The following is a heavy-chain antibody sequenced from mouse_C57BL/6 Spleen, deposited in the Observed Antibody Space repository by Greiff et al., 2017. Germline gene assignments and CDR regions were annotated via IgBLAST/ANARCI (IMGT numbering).Heavy chain of an antibody. J-gene: IGHJ4*01. Sequence: VQLQQPGAELVKPGASVKLSCKASGYTFTSYWMHWVKQRPGQGLEWIGMIHPNSGSTNYNEKFKSKATLTVDKSSSTAYMQLSSLTSEDSAVYYCARDYYYGSSQYYYAMDYWGQGTSVTVSS. CDR1: GYTFTSYW. CDR2: IHPNSGST. CDR3: ARDYYYGSSQYYYAMDY. V-gene: IGHV1-64*01. D-gene: IGHD1-1*01.